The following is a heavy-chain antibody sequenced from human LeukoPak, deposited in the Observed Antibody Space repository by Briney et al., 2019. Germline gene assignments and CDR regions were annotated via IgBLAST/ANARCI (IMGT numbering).Heavy chain of an antibody. Sequence: GGSLRLSCAASGFXFSNYWMHWVRQAPGKGLVWVSRINGDGRSTTYADSVRGRFIISRDNAKNMLYLQVNSLRAEDTALYYCARDIAVSGNYFDYWGQGTLVTVSS. CDR2: INGDGRST. V-gene: IGHV3-74*01. CDR1: GFXFSNYW. CDR3: ARDIAVSGNYFDY. D-gene: IGHD6-19*01. J-gene: IGHJ4*02.